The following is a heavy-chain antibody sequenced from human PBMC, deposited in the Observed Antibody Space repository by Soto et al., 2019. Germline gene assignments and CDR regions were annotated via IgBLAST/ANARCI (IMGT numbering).Heavy chain of an antibody. Sequence: PGVSLRLSCTVSGFPSSDYSMSWVRPSPGKGLEWISYISDFSSNVYYADSVEGRFTVSRDNAKSSLYLQMNSLSDEDTAVYFCAREPRYTVTNPRLAFDYWGRGNPVTVSS. D-gene: IGHD1-26*01. V-gene: IGHV3-48*02. J-gene: IGHJ4*02. CDR1: GFPSSDYS. CDR3: AREPRYTVTNPRLAFDY. CDR2: ISDFSSNV.